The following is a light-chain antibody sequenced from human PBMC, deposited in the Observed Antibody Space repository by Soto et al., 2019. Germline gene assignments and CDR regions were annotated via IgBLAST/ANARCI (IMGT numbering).Light chain of an antibody. V-gene: IGKV3-20*01. CDR1: QSVTSSF. Sequence: EVVLTEAPGNLSLSPGERAPLSCRTIQSVTSSFLSWFKQKPGQHPRLLLYGASRRATGTPDRFSGSGSGTDFTLIISRLEPEDSAVYHFKLYGHXMFTCGQRTKV. CDR2: GAS. J-gene: IGKJ2*01. CDR3: KLYGHXMFT.